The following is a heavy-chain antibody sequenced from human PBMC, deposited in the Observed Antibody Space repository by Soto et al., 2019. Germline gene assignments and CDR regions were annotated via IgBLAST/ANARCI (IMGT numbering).Heavy chain of an antibody. D-gene: IGHD5-12*01. CDR2: IIPIFGTA. J-gene: IGHJ4*02. V-gene: IGHV1-69*13. Sequence: SVKVSCKASGGTFSSYAISWVRQAPGQGLEWMGGIIPIFGTANYAQKFQGRVTITADESTSTAYMELSSLRSEDTAVYYCARDSNSGYDRAGFDYWGQGTLVTVSS. CDR3: ARDSNSGYDRAGFDY. CDR1: GGTFSSYA.